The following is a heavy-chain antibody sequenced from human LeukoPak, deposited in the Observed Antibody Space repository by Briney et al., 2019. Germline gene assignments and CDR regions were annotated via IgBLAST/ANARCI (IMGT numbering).Heavy chain of an antibody. CDR2: ISSSGSTI. CDR3: ASREGYYYDSSGYLNY. CDR1: GFTFSDYY. Sequence: GGSLRLSCAASGFTFSDYYMSWLRQAPGKGLEWVSYISSSGSTIYYADSVKGRFTISRDNAKNSLYLQMNSLRAEDTAVYYCASREGYYYDSSGYLNYWGQGTLVTVSS. J-gene: IGHJ4*02. V-gene: IGHV3-11*01. D-gene: IGHD3-22*01.